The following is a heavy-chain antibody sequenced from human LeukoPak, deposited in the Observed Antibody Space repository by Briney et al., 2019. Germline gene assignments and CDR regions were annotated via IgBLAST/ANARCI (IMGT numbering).Heavy chain of an antibody. Sequence: GGSLRLSCAASGFTFSSYAMSWVRQAPGKGLEWVSAISGSGGSTYYADSVKGRFTISRDNSKNTLYLQMNSLRAEDTAVYYCAKGSSRVVVPAAISKYYYYYMDVWGKGTTVTVSS. CDR2: ISGSGGST. V-gene: IGHV3-23*01. CDR3: AKGSSRVVVPAAISKYYYYYMDV. CDR1: GFTFSSYA. D-gene: IGHD2-2*01. J-gene: IGHJ6*03.